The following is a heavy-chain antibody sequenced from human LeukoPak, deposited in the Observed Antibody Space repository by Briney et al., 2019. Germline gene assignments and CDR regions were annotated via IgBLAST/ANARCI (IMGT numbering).Heavy chain of an antibody. CDR1: GYTFTGYY. V-gene: IGHV1-2*02. D-gene: IGHD6-13*01. Sequence: GASVKVSCKASGYTFTGYYMHWVRQAPGQGLQWMGWINANTGSTNYAQIFQGRVTMATDTSTSTAYLELTSLTSDDTAIYYCARDAFQGSSWSNWFDSWGQGTLVIVSS. J-gene: IGHJ5*01. CDR2: INANTGST. CDR3: ARDAFQGSSWSNWFDS.